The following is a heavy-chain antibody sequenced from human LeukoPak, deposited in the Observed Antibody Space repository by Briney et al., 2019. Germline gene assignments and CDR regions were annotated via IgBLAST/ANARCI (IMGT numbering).Heavy chain of an antibody. V-gene: IGHV3-23*01. CDR2: ISGGGGGT. CDR3: ARGDGYNFFDY. Sequence: GGSLRLSCAASGFTFRSYAMSWVRQAPGQGLEWVSSISGGGGGTYYANSVKGRFTISRDNSKSTLYLQMKSLRAEDTAVYYCARGDGYNFFDYWGQGTLVTVSS. J-gene: IGHJ4*02. D-gene: IGHD5-24*01. CDR1: GFTFRSYA.